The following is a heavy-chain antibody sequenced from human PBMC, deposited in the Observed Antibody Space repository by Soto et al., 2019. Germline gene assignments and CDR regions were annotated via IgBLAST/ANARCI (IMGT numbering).Heavy chain of an antibody. CDR1: GDSISSSSYF. V-gene: IGHV4-39*01. J-gene: IGHJ4*02. Sequence: QLQLQESGPGLVKPSETLSLTCTVSGDSISSSSYFWGWVRQPPGKGLEWIGSIYYSGNTYYNPSLKSRVTIFVDTSKNHFSLKLSSVTAADTAVYYCARHLGEGYFDYWGQGTLVTVSS. CDR3: ARHLGEGYFDY. CDR2: IYYSGNT.